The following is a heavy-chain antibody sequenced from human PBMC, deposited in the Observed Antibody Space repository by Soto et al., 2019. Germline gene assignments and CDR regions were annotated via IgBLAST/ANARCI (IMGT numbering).Heavy chain of an antibody. CDR3: ARVERTLSTPFAYGMDV. D-gene: IGHD2-2*01. CDR1: GGSINSGGYS. V-gene: IGHV4-30-2*01. Sequence: QLQLQESGSGLVKPSQTLSLTCTVSGGSINSGGYSWIWIRQPPGKGLEWIGYIYHTGNTFYNPSLQIRVTTSVDQSKNQFSLSLGSVTAADTAMYYCARVERTLSTPFAYGMDVGGQGTTVTVSS. J-gene: IGHJ6*02. CDR2: IYHTGNT.